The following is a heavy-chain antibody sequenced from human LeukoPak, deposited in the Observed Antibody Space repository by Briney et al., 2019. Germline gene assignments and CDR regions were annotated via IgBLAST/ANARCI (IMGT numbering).Heavy chain of an antibody. CDR2: ISSSGSTI. V-gene: IGHV3-11*01. CDR1: GFTSSDYY. CDR3: ARRVGDRLLWFGELYYFDY. J-gene: IGHJ4*02. D-gene: IGHD3-10*01. Sequence: PGGSLRLSCAASGFTSSDYYMSWIRQAPGKGLEWVSYISSSGSTIYYADSVKGRFTISRDNAENSLYLQMNSLRAEDTAVYYCARRVGDRLLWFGELYYFDYWGQGTLVTVSS.